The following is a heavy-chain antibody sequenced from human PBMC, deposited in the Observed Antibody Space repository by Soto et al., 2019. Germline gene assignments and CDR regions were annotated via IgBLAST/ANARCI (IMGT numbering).Heavy chain of an antibody. D-gene: IGHD1-7*01. CDR1: GGSISSYY. V-gene: IGHV4-59*08. J-gene: IGHJ6*03. CDR2: IYYSGST. Sequence: SETLSLTCTVSGGSISSYYWSWIRQPPGKGLEWIGYIYYSGSTNYNPSLKSRVTISVDTSKNPFSLKLSSVTAADTAVYYCARHGRTGTTLHYYYYYMDVWGKGTTVTVSS. CDR3: ARHGRTGTTLHYYYYYMDV.